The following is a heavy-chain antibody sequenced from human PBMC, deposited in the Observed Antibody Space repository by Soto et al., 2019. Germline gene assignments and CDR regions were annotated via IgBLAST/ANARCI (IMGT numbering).Heavy chain of an antibody. CDR2: VYYSGST. CDR3: ARRFDGYNYGYSMDV. J-gene: IGHJ6*02. D-gene: IGHD5-12*01. CDR1: GGSIRGYC. Sequence: SETLSLTCTVSGGSIRGYCWGWIRQPPGKGLEWIGYVYYSGSTNYNPSLLSRLTISVDTSKNQFSLKLSSVTAADTAMYYCARRFDGYNYGYSMDVWGQGTTVTVSS. V-gene: IGHV4-59*08.